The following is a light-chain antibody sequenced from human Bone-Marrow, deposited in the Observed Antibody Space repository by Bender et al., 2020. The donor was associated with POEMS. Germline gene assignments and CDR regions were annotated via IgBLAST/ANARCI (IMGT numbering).Light chain of an antibody. CDR1: SSDVGGYDY. CDR3: SSYAGSSSWV. J-gene: IGLJ3*02. V-gene: IGLV2-14*03. Sequence: QSALTQPASVSESPGQSITISCTGSSSDVGGYDYVSWYQQHPGKAPKLMIYDVTKRPSGVPDRFSGSKSGNTASLTISGLQADDEADYYCSSYAGSSSWVLGGGTKVTVL. CDR2: DVT.